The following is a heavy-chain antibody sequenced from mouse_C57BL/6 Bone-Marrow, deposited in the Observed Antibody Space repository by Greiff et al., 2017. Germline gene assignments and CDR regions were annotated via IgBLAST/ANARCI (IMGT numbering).Heavy chain of an antibody. D-gene: IGHD2-3*01. Sequence: EVQLQQSGAELVRPGASVKLSCTASGFNIKDDYIHWVKQRPEQGLEWIGWIYPENGDTEYASKFKGTATITSDTSSNTAYLQLSVLTSEDTAVYYCSSFDGNYFDFWGQGTPLTVAS. CDR3: SSFDGNYFDF. V-gene: IGHV14-4*01. J-gene: IGHJ2*01. CDR1: GFNIKDDY. CDR2: IYPENGDT.